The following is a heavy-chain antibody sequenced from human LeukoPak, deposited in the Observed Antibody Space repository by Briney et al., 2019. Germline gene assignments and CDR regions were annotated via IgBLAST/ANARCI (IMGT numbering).Heavy chain of an antibody. J-gene: IGHJ4*02. V-gene: IGHV3-30*02. CDR2: IRYDGSNK. CDR3: AKDPRYCSSTSCAPRFGR. D-gene: IGHD2-2*01. CDR1: GFTFSSYG. Sequence: QPGGSLRLSCAASGFTFSSYGMHWVRQAPGKGLEWVAFIRYDGSNKYYADSVKGRFTISRDNSKNTLYLQMNSLRAEDTAVYYCAKDPRYCSSTSCAPRFGRWGQGTLVTVSS.